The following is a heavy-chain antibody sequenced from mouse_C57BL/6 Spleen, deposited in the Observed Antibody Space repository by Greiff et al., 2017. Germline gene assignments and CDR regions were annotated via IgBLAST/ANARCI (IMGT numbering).Heavy chain of an antibody. CDR1: GYSITSGYY. Sequence: VQLKESGPGLVKPSQSLSLTCSVTGYSITSGYYWNWIRQFPGNKLEWMGYISYDGSNNYNPSLKNRISITRDTSKNQFFLKLNSVTTEDTATYYCARDSYDGYSVMDYWGQGTSVTVSS. J-gene: IGHJ4*01. CDR3: ARDSYDGYSVMDY. V-gene: IGHV3-6*01. D-gene: IGHD2-3*01. CDR2: ISYDGSN.